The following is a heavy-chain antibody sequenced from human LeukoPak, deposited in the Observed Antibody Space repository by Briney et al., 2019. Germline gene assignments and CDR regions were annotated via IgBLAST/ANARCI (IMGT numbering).Heavy chain of an antibody. Sequence: SQTLSLTCAVSGGSISSGGYSWSWIRQPPGKGLEWIGYIYHSGSTYYNPSLKSRVTISVDRSKNQFPLKLSSVTAADTAVYYCARARYGDYGSGMDVWGQGTTVTVSS. CDR3: ARARYGDYGSGMDV. CDR1: GGSISSGGYS. V-gene: IGHV4-30-2*01. D-gene: IGHD4-17*01. J-gene: IGHJ6*02. CDR2: IYHSGST.